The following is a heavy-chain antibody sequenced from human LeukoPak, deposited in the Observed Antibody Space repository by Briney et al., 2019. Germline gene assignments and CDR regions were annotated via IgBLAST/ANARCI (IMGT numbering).Heavy chain of an antibody. CDR3: ARGTLPDTSYYYYYGMDV. CDR1: RFTFSSYS. J-gene: IGHJ6*02. Sequence: GGSLRLSCASSRFTFSSYSMTWVRQAPGKGLEWVSYISSSSGIIYYADSVKGRFTISRDNAKNSLYLQMNSLRDEDTGVYYCARGTLPDTSYYYYYGMDVWGQGTTVTVSS. V-gene: IGHV3-48*02. CDR2: ISSSSGII. D-gene: IGHD2/OR15-2a*01.